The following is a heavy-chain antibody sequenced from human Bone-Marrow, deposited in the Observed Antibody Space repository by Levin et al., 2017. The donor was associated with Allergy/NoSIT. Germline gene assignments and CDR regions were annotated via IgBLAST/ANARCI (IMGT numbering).Heavy chain of an antibody. Sequence: SQTLSLTCAVYGGSFSGYYWSWIRPPPGKGLEWIGEINHSGSTNYNPSPKSRVTISVDTSKNQFSLKLSSVTAADTAVYYCAMRGSGWYPVDDAFDIWGQGTMVTVSS. CDR1: GGSFSGYY. D-gene: IGHD6-19*01. J-gene: IGHJ3*02. CDR3: AMRGSGWYPVDDAFDI. CDR2: INHSGST. V-gene: IGHV4-34*01.